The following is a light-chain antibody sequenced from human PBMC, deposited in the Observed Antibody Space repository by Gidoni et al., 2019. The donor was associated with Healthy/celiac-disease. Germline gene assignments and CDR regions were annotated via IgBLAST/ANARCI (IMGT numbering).Light chain of an antibody. Sequence: DILMTQSPSSLSSSAGDRATLTCRASQGISNYLAWYQQKPGKVPKLLIYAASTLPTGVPSRFSGSGSGTDFTLTISSLQPEDFATYYCQQYNSSPFTFGPGTKVEIK. V-gene: IGKV1-27*01. CDR1: QGISNY. CDR3: QQYNSSPFT. J-gene: IGKJ4*01. CDR2: AAS.